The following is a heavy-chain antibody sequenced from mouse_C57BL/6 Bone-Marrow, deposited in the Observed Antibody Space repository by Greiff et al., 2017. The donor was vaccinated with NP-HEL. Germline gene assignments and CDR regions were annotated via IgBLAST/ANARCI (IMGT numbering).Heavy chain of an antibody. V-gene: IGHV2-5*01. J-gene: IGHJ1*03. D-gene: IGHD2-4*01. CDR2: IWRGGST. CDR3: AIYYDYGDWYFDV. CDR1: GFSLTSYG. Sequence: VQLQQSGPGLVQPSQSLSITCTVSGFSLTSYGVHWVRQSPGKGLEWLGVIWRGGSTDYNAAFMSRLSITKDNSTSQVFFKMNSLQADDTAIYYCAIYYDYGDWYFDVWGTGTTVTVSS.